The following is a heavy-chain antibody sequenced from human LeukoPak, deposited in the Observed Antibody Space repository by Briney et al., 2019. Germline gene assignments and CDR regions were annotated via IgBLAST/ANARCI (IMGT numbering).Heavy chain of an antibody. V-gene: IGHV1-2*02. D-gene: IGHD5-18*01. CDR2: INPYSGGT. J-gene: IGHJ4*02. CDR3: ARDTGKAMVTEYYFDY. CDR1: GYTFTGYY. Sequence: ASVKVSCKASGYTFTGYYMHWVRQAPRQGLEWMGWINPYSGGTNYAQKFQGRVTMTRDTSISTAYMELSRLRSDDTAVYYCARDTGKAMVTEYYFDYWGQGTLVTVSS.